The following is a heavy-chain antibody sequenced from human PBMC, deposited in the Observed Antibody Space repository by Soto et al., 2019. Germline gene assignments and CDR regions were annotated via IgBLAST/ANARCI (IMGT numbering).Heavy chain of an antibody. J-gene: IGHJ4*02. Sequence: QVQLQESGPGLVKPSQTLSLTCTVSGGSISSGGYYWSWIRQHPGKGLEWIGYIYYSGCTYYNPSLKSRVTISVDTSKNQFSLKLSSVTAADTAVYYCARGKKYYDILTGQTHYFDYWGQGTLVTVSS. D-gene: IGHD3-9*01. CDR3: ARGKKYYDILTGQTHYFDY. CDR1: GGSISSGGYY. V-gene: IGHV4-31*03. CDR2: IYYSGCT.